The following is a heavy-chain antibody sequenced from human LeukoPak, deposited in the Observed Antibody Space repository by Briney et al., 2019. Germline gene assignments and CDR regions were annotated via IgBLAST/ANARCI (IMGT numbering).Heavy chain of an antibody. CDR3: ARLGVAAVCTSGYFDY. CDR1: GFTFSNFG. D-gene: IGHD6-13*01. J-gene: IGHJ4*02. V-gene: IGHV3-21*01. Sequence: PGGSLRLSCAASGFTFSNFGMNWARQAPGKGLEWVSSITSSSSYISYADSLRGRFTISRDNAKNSLYLQMNSLRAEDTAVYYCARLGVAAVCTSGYFDYWGQGTLVTVSS. CDR2: ITSSSSYI.